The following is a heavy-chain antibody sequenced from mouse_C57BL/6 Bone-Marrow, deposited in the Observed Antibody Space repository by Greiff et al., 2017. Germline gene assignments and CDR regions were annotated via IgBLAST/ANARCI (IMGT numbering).Heavy chain of an antibody. CDR3: ALYGSNAWFAY. J-gene: IGHJ3*01. CDR2: ISDGGSYT. Sequence: EVQRVESGGGLVKPGGSLKLSCAASGFTFSSYAMSWVRQTPEKRLEWVATISDGGSYTYYPDNVKGRFTISRDNAKNNLYLQMSHLKSEDTAMYYCALYGSNAWFAYWGQGTLVTVSA. CDR1: GFTFSSYA. V-gene: IGHV5-4*01. D-gene: IGHD1-1*01.